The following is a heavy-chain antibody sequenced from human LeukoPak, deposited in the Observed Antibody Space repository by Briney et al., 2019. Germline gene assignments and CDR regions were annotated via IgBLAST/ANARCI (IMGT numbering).Heavy chain of an antibody. CDR1: GYSFTTYW. D-gene: IGHD2-2*01. V-gene: IGHV5-51*01. CDR3: ARRTSASYWFDP. Sequence: GESLKISCKASGYSFTTYWIAWVRQMPGKGLEWMGLIYPGDSDTRYSPSFQGQVTISADKSISIAYLQWSSLKASDTAMYYCARRTSASYWFDPWGQGTLVTVSS. CDR2: IYPGDSDT. J-gene: IGHJ5*02.